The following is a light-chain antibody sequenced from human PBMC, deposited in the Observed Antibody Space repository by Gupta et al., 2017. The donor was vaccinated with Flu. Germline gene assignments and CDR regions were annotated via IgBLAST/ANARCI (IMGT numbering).Light chain of an antibody. J-gene: IGKJ5*01. CDR3: QQCADWPMT. CDR1: QTVGRF. V-gene: IGKV3-11*01. Sequence: GEGATHSCRARQTVGRFLVWYQQEPGQAPRLLMSDASTRATGIPARFGGSGSGTTFTLTISSLEPEDLAVYFCQQCADWPMTFGQGTRLEIK. CDR2: DAS.